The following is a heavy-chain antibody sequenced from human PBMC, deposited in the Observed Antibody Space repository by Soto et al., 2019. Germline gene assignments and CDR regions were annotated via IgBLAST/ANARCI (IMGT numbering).Heavy chain of an antibody. V-gene: IGHV5-51*01. Sequence: GESLKISCKGSGYSFTSYWIGWVRQMPGKGLEWMGIIYPGDSDTRYSPSFQGQVTISADKSISTAYLQWSSLKASDTAMYYCARQNNYGSGSIISFDYWGQGTLVTVSS. CDR1: GYSFTSYW. D-gene: IGHD3-10*01. CDR3: ARQNNYGSGSIISFDY. CDR2: IYPGDSDT. J-gene: IGHJ4*02.